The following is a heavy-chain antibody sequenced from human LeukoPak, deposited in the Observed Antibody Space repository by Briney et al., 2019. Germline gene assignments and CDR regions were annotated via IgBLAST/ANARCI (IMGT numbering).Heavy chain of an antibody. CDR1: GFTFRDYN. D-gene: IGHD3-3*01. CDR3: VTEFWYRFDY. CDR2: TTRDGSVA. V-gene: IGHV3-7*01. J-gene: IGHJ4*02. Sequence: PGGSLRLSCITSGFTFRDYNMAWVRQAPGKGLEWLATTTRDGSVAEYIDSVRGRFTISRDNTKNSIYLQMNSLSAEDTAVYFCVTEFWYRFDYWGQGLLVTVSS.